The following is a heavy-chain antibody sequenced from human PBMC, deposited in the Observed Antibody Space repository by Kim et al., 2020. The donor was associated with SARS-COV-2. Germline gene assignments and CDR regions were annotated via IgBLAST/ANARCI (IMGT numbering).Heavy chain of an antibody. V-gene: IGHV3-23*01. J-gene: IGHJ4*02. D-gene: IGHD3-22*01. Sequence: ADAVKGRFTVYRDNAKNTLYLQMDSLRAEDTALYYCAKDHESSGWPTFDYWGQGTLVTVSS. CDR3: AKDHESSGWPTFDY.